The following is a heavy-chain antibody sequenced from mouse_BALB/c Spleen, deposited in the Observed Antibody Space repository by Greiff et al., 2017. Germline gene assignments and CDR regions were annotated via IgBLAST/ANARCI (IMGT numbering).Heavy chain of an antibody. V-gene: IGHV1-7*01. CDR3: ASGKDFDY. Sequence: QVQLKQSGAELAKPGASVKMSCKASGYTFTSYWMHWVKQRPGQGLEWIGYINPSTGYTEYNQKFKDKATLTADKSSSTAYMQLSSLTSEDSAVYYCASGKDFDYWGQGTTLTVSS. J-gene: IGHJ2*01. D-gene: IGHD1-1*01. CDR2: INPSTGYT. CDR1: GYTFTSYW.